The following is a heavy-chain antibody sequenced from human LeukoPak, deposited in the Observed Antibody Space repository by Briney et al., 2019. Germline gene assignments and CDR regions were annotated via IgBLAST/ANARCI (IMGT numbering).Heavy chain of an antibody. CDR1: GGSISTTSYY. D-gene: IGHD6-13*01. V-gene: IGHV4-39*01. Sequence: SETLSLTCTVSGGSISTTSYYWGWIRQPPGKGLEWIGSIYYTGITFYNASLKSRVTISADTSKNQFSLEVSSVTAADTALYYCARHSSRDAFDIWGQGTMVTVSS. CDR2: IYYTGIT. J-gene: IGHJ3*02. CDR3: ARHSSRDAFDI.